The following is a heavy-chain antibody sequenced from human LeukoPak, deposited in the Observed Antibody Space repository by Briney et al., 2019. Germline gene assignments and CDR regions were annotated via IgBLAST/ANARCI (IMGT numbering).Heavy chain of an antibody. CDR2: ISWNSGSI. Sequence: GRSLRLSCAASGFTFDDYAMHWVRQAPGKGLEWVSGISWNSGSIGYADSVKGRFTISRDNAKNSLYLQMNSLRAEDTALYYCATDVHSRAGWFDPWGQGTLVTVSS. D-gene: IGHD6-13*01. V-gene: IGHV3-9*01. CDR3: ATDVHSRAGWFDP. J-gene: IGHJ5*02. CDR1: GFTFDDYA.